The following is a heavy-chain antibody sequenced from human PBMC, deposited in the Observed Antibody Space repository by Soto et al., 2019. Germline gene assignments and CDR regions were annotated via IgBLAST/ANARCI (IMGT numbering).Heavy chain of an antibody. CDR3: TTGSTSTKNY. D-gene: IGHD6-6*01. V-gene: IGHV3-15*01. CDR2: IKSKTDGGTT. CDR1: GFTFSNAW. J-gene: IGHJ4*02. Sequence: GGSLRLSCAASGFTFSNAWLSWVRQAPGKGLEWVGRIKSKTDGGTTDYTAPVKGRFTSXXXXXKXTXYXXXXSLXIEDTAVYYCTTGSTSTKNYWGQGTLVTVSS.